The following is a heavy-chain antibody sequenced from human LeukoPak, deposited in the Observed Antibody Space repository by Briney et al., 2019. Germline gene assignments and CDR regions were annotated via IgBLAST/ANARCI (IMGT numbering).Heavy chain of an antibody. D-gene: IGHD4-17*01. Sequence: PGGSLRLSCAASGFTFSSYSMNWVRQAPGKGLEWVSYISSSSSTIYYADSVKGRFTISRDNAKNSLYLQMNSLRAEDTAVYYCARDKAATVTTADYWGQGTLVTVSS. CDR2: ISSSSSTI. J-gene: IGHJ4*02. V-gene: IGHV3-48*04. CDR1: GFTFSSYS. CDR3: ARDKAATVTTADY.